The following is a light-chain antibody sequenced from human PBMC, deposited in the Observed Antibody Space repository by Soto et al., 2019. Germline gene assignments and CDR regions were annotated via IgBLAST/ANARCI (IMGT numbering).Light chain of an antibody. J-gene: IGLJ1*01. CDR1: SSDVGGYNY. CDR2: DVN. CDR3: SSYAGSSNV. V-gene: IGLV2-8*01. Sequence: QSVPTQPPSASGAPGQSVAISCTGSSSDVGGYNYVSWYQQHPGKAPKLMIYDVNKRPSGVPDRFSGSKSGNTASLTVSGLQAEDEADYYCSSYAGSSNVFGTGTKVTVL.